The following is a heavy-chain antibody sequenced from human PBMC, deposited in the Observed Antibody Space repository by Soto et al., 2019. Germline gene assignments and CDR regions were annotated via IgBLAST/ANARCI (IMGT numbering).Heavy chain of an antibody. CDR2: ISSSSSTI. J-gene: IGHJ4*02. V-gene: IGHV3-48*02. Sequence: GGSLRLSCAASGFTFSSYSMNWVRQAPGKGLEWVSYISSSSSTIYYADSVKGRFTISRDNAKNSLYLQMNSLRDEDTAVYYCARDECSGGSCLRGTFDYWGQGTLVTVSS. CDR1: GFTFSSYS. D-gene: IGHD2-15*01. CDR3: ARDECSGGSCLRGTFDY.